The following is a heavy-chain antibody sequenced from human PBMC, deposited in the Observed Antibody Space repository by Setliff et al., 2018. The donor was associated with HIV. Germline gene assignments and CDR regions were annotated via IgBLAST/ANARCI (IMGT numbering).Heavy chain of an antibody. D-gene: IGHD6-19*01. Sequence: PSETLSLTCTVSGGSISSHYWSWIRQPPGKGLEWIGYIYHSGSTNYNPSLKNRVTISVDTSKNQFFLKLSSVTAADTAVYYCAREGRHYSSAWTFDYWGQGTLVTVSS. CDR3: AREGRHYSSAWTFDY. V-gene: IGHV4-59*11. J-gene: IGHJ4*02. CDR1: GGSISSHY. CDR2: IYHSGST.